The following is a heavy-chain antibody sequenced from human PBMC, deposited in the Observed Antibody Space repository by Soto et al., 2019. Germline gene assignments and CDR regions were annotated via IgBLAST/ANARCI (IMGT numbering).Heavy chain of an antibody. CDR3: ARASSPYYYDSSGYYYWFDP. Sequence: QVQLVQSGAEVKKPGASVKVSCKASGYTFTSYDINWVRQATGQGLEWMGWMNPNSGNTGYAQKFQGRVTMTRNTSISTAYMELSSLRSEDTAVYYCARASSPYYYDSSGYYYWFDPWGQGTPVTVSS. V-gene: IGHV1-8*01. D-gene: IGHD3-22*01. CDR2: MNPNSGNT. CDR1: GYTFTSYD. J-gene: IGHJ5*02.